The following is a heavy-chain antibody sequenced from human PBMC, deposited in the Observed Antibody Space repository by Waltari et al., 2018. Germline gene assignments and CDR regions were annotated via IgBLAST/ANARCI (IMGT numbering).Heavy chain of an antibody. CDR1: GGSFSRYY. D-gene: IGHD6-19*01. J-gene: IGHJ4*02. CDR2: INHGGST. CDR3: ARGFGSGWYIDF. V-gene: IGHV4-34*01. Sequence: QVQLQQWGAGLLKPSETLSLTCAVYGGSFSRYYWTWVRQPPGKGLEWIGEINHGGSTIYNPSLKSRVTISVDTSKNQFSLNLTSVTAADTAVYYCARGFGSGWYIDFWGQGALVTVSS.